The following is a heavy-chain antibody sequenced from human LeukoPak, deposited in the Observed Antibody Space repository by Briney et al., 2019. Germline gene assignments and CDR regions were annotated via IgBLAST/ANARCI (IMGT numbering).Heavy chain of an antibody. Sequence: GGSLRLSCAASGFTFSSYAMSWVRQAPGKGLEWVSTIRGSGGNTYHADSVRGRFTISRDNSKNTLYLQMNSLRAEDTAIYYCAKVSWANYFDYWGQGTLVTVSS. J-gene: IGHJ4*02. CDR2: IRGSGGNT. CDR1: GFTFSSYA. CDR3: AKVSWANYFDY. D-gene: IGHD6-13*01. V-gene: IGHV3-23*01.